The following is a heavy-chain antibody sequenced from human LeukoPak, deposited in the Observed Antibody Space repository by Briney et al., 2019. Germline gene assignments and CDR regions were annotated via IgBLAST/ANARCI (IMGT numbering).Heavy chain of an antibody. CDR1: GFTFSSYG. J-gene: IGHJ6*02. CDR3: ARASPYTYYYYGMDV. CDR2: IWYDGSNK. Sequence: PGGSLRLSCAASGFTFSSYGMHWVRQAPGKGLEWVAVIWYDGSNKYYADSVKGRFTISRGNSKNTLYLQMNSLRAEDTAVYYCARASPYTYYYYGMDVWGQGTTVTVSS. V-gene: IGHV3-33*01.